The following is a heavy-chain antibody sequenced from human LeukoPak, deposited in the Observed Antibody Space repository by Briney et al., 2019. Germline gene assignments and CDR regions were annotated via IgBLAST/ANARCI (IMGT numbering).Heavy chain of an antibody. Sequence: AASVKDSCKASGYTFTSYGISWVRQAPGQGLEWMGWISAYNGNTNYAQKLQGRVTMTTDTSTSTAYMELRSLRSDDAAVYYCARGLSAYDFWSGYYYYFDYWGQGTLVTVSS. CDR3: ARGLSAYDFWSGYYYYFDY. V-gene: IGHV1-18*01. CDR1: GYTFTSYG. D-gene: IGHD3-3*01. J-gene: IGHJ4*02. CDR2: ISAYNGNT.